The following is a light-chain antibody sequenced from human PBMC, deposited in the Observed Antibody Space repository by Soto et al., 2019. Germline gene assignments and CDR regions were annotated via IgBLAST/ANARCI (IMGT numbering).Light chain of an antibody. J-gene: IGKJ5*01. CDR2: GAS. Sequence: VMTQAPATLSVSPGERVTLSCRASQTINNNVAWYQLKDGQVPRLLIYGASTRAADVPARFSGGGSGTEFTLNISSLQSEDFAEYHCQQRSNGPPVTFGQGTLLEIK. CDR3: QQRSNGPPVT. V-gene: IGKV3-15*01. CDR1: QTINNN.